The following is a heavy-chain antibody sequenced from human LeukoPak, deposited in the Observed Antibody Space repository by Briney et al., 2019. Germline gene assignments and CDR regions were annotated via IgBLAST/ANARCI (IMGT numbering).Heavy chain of an antibody. CDR1: GYSFTNYW. CDR2: IYPGDSDT. Sequence: GESLKISCKGSGYSFTNYWIGWVRQMPGRGLEWMGIIYPGDSDTSYSPSFQGQVTISADKSISTAYLQWSSLKASDTAMYYCARPYCSSCSCPSYFDYWGQGTLVTVSS. CDR3: ARPYCSSCSCPSYFDY. J-gene: IGHJ4*02. V-gene: IGHV5-51*01. D-gene: IGHD2-2*01.